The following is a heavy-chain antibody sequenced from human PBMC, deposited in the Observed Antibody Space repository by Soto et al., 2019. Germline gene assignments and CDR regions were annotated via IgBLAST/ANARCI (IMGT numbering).Heavy chain of an antibody. V-gene: IGHV4-4*02. CDR3: ESDIAAASRVYGMDV. Sequence: KTXETLSLTCSVSGGSVSSSNWWSWVRQPPGKGLEWIGEIYHSGSTNYNPSLKSRVTISVDKSKNQFSLKLSSVTAADTAVYYCESDIAAASRVYGMDVWGQGTKVTVSS. CDR2: IYHSGST. D-gene: IGHD6-13*01. J-gene: IGHJ6*02. CDR1: GGSVSSSNW.